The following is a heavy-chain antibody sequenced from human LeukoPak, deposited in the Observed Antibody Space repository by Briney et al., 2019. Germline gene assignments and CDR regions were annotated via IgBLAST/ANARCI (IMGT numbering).Heavy chain of an antibody. Sequence: SETLSLTCTVSGGSISSSSYYWGWIRQPPGKELEWIGSIYYSGSTYYNPSLKSRVTISVDTSKNQFSLKLSSVTAADTAVYYCATEQDIVVVPAAFMWFDPWGQGTLVTVSS. CDR3: ATEQDIVVVPAAFMWFDP. J-gene: IGHJ5*02. CDR1: GGSISSSSYY. V-gene: IGHV4-39*07. D-gene: IGHD2-2*01. CDR2: IYYSGST.